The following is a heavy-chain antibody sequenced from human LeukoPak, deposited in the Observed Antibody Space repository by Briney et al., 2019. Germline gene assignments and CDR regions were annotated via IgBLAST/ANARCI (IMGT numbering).Heavy chain of an antibody. CDR3: ASGGSSSWYRWFDP. Sequence: NPSETLSLTCTVSGGFISSSSYYWGWIRQPPGKGLEWIGDISYSGSTYYNPSLKSRVTISVDTSKNQFSLKLSSVTATDTAVYYCASGGSSSWYRWFDPWGQGTLVTVSS. J-gene: IGHJ5*02. CDR1: GGFISSSSYY. CDR2: ISYSGST. D-gene: IGHD6-13*01. V-gene: IGHV4-39*01.